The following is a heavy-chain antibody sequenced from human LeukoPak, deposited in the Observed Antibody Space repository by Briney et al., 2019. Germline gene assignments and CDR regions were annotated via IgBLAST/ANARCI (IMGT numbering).Heavy chain of an antibody. Sequence: GGSLRLSXAASGFTFRNLGMHWVRQTPGKGLEWVAFIRYDGSKIFYVDSVKGRFTISRDNSKNTLYLQMNSLKTEDTAVYYCTTEVTFGGVIPVYFDYWGQGTLVTVSS. CDR3: TTEVTFGGVIPVYFDY. V-gene: IGHV3-30*02. J-gene: IGHJ4*02. CDR2: IRYDGSKI. D-gene: IGHD3-16*02. CDR1: GFTFRNLG.